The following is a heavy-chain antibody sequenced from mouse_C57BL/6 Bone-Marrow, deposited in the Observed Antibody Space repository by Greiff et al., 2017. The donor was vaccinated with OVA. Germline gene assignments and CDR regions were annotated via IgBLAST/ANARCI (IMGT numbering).Heavy chain of an antibody. J-gene: IGHJ2*01. CDR1: GFTFSSYA. V-gene: IGHV5-4*01. CDR3: ARVLGSFDY. CDR2: ISDGGSYT. Sequence: EVQLVESGGGLVKPGGSLKLSCAASGFTFSSYAMSWVRQTPEKRLEWVATISDGGSYTYYPDNVKGRFPISRDNAKNNLYLQMSHLKSEDTAMYYCARVLGSFDYWGQGTTLTVSS. D-gene: IGHD3-1*01.